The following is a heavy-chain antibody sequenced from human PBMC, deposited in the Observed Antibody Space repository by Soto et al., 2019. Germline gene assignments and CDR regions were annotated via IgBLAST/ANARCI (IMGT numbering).Heavy chain of an antibody. CDR3: ARDQRYFDWWGFPTNWLAP. J-gene: IGHJ5*02. CDR2: INPNSGGT. D-gene: IGHD3-9*01. CDR1: GYTFTGYY. V-gene: IGHV1-2*02. Sequence: ASVKVSCKASGYTFTGYYMHWVRQAPGQGLEWMGWINPNSGGTNYAQKFQGRVTMTRDTSISTAYMELSRLRSDDTAVYYCARDQRYFDWWGFPTNWLAPWGQGTLVTVSS.